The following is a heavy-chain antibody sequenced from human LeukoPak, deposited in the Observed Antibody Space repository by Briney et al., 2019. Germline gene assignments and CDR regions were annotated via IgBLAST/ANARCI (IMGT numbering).Heavy chain of an antibody. CDR2: INPGDSDP. CDR1: GYTFNTYW. D-gene: IGHD6-13*01. J-gene: IGHJ4*02. CDR3: ARHGVGSSWFGFDY. Sequence: PGESLKFSCQASGYTFNTYWIGWVRQMPGKGLEWMGIINPGDSDPRYSPSFQGRATISADRSISTAYLQWSSLKASDTAMYYCARHGVGSSWFGFDYWGQGTLVTVSS. V-gene: IGHV5-51*01.